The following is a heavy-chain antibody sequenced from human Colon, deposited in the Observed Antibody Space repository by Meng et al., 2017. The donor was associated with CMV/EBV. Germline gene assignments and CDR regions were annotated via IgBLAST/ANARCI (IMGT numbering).Heavy chain of an antibody. CDR1: GGSMSGYY. CDR2: IFDRGSV. V-gene: IGHV4-59*01. J-gene: IGHJ6*02. CDR3: ASLYYYYGMDV. Sequence: GSLRLSCDVSGGSMSGYYWSWLRQPPGKELEWIGFIFDRGSVNYNPSLQSRLTMSADTSNNQFFLNLTSVTAADTAVYYCASLYYYYGMDVWGQGTTVTVSS.